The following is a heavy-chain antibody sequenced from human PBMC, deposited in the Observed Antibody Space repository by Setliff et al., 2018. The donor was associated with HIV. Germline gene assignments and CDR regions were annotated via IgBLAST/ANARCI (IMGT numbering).Heavy chain of an antibody. D-gene: IGHD7-27*01. CDR2: TSYSGST. CDR3: ARDGGSSTWGSGAFDV. J-gene: IGHJ3*01. CDR1: RGSISTYY. V-gene: IGHV4-59*01. Sequence: SETLSLTCTVSRGSISTYYWSWIRQPPGKGLEWIGYTSYSGSTNYNPSLKSRLTISLDTSKNQFSLKLNSVTAADTAVYYCARDGGSSTWGSGAFDVWGQGTVVTVSS.